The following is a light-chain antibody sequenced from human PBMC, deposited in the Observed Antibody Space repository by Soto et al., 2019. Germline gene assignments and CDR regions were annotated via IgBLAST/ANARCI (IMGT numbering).Light chain of an antibody. V-gene: IGKV3-20*01. CDR3: QQYGSSPRT. CDR1: QSVTSSY. J-gene: IGKJ1*01. CDR2: GAS. Sequence: DIVLTQSPGTLSLSPGERATLSFRASQSVTSSYLAWYQLKPGQAPRLLIYGASSRAIGIPDRFSGSGSGTDFTLTISRLDPEDFAVYFCQQYGSSPRTFGQGTKV.